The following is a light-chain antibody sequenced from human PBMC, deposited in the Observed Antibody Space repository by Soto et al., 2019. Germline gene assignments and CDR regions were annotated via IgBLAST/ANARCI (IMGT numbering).Light chain of an antibody. CDR3: AAWEDSLNSPL. J-gene: IGLJ2*01. Sequence: QSVLTQPPSASGTPGQRVTISCSGTSSNVGSNSVSWYHHLPGTAPELLIYNSDQRPSGVPDRFAGSKSDTSASLAISGLPSEEEADYGGAAWEDSLNSPLFGGGTKLTVL. CDR2: NSD. CDR1: SSNVGSNS. V-gene: IGLV1-44*01.